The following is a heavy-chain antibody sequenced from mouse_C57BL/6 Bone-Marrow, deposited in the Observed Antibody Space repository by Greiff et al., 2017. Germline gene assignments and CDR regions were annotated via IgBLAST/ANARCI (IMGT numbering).Heavy chain of an antibody. Sequence: VQLQQSGAELVKPGASVKMSCKASGYTFTSYWITWVKQRPGQGLEWIGDIYPGSGSTNYNEKFKSKATLTVDTSSSTASMQLSSLTSEDSAVYYCARKDYDLYYAMDYWGQGTSVTVSS. CDR3: ARKDYDLYYAMDY. D-gene: IGHD2-4*01. CDR1: GYTFTSYW. J-gene: IGHJ4*01. V-gene: IGHV1-55*01. CDR2: IYPGSGST.